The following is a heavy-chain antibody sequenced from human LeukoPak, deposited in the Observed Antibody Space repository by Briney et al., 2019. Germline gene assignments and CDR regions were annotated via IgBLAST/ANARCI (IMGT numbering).Heavy chain of an antibody. CDR3: ARTTEGGYSYGYFYYYYMDV. J-gene: IGHJ6*03. CDR2: TYTSGYT. Sequence: SETLSLTCTVSGGSISSGGYYWTWARQPAGKGLEWIGRTYTSGYTNYNPSLKSRVTISVDTSKNQFSLKLSSVTAADTAVYYCARTTEGGYSYGYFYYYYMDVWGKGTTVTISS. V-gene: IGHV4-61*02. D-gene: IGHD5-18*01. CDR1: GGSISSGGYY.